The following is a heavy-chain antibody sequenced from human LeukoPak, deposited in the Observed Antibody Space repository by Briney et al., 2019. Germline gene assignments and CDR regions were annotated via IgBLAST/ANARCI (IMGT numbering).Heavy chain of an antibody. CDR3: ARDLWFGDPFDY. J-gene: IGHJ4*02. D-gene: IGHD3-10*01. CDR1: GFTFRSYW. Sequence: GGSLRLSCAASGFTFRSYWMSWVRQAPGKGLEWVANIKQDGSEKYYVDSVKGRFTISRDNAKNSLYLQMNSLRAEDTAVYYCARDLWFGDPFDYWGQGTLVTVSS. V-gene: IGHV3-7*03. CDR2: IKQDGSEK.